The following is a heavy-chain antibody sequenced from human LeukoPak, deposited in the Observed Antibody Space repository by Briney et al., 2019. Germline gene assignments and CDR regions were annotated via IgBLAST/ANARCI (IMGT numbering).Heavy chain of an antibody. D-gene: IGHD7-27*01. J-gene: IGHJ3*02. CDR2: AYYRSKCFY. CDR3: AREVPKTGGRLGAFDI. Sequence: SQTLSLTCTISGDSVSSNSVNWNWIRQSPSRGLEWLGRAYYRSKCFYEYGLSVRSRITIDPDTSKNQFSLQLHSVTPDDTAVYYCAREVPKTGGRLGAFDIWGQGTMVTVSS. CDR1: GDSVSSNSVN. V-gene: IGHV6-1*01.